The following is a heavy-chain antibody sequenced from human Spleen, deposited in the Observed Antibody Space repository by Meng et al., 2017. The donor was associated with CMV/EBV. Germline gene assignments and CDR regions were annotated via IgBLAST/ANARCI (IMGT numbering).Heavy chain of an antibody. J-gene: IGHJ6*02. V-gene: IGHV3-53*01. CDR1: GFTVSSNY. CDR2: IYSGGST. CDR3: ARDGLVRGHRNGMDV. Sequence: GESLKLSCAASGFTVSSNYMSWVRQAPGKGLEWVSVIYSGGSTYYADSVKGRFTISRDNSKNTLYLQMNSLRAEDTAVYYCARDGLVRGHRNGMDVWGQGTTVTVSS. D-gene: IGHD3-10*01.